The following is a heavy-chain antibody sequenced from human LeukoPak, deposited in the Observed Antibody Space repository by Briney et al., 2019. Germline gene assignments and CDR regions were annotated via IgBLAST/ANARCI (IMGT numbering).Heavy chain of an antibody. CDR3: ARALDYVWGRYRCPIDY. Sequence: ASVKVSCKASGYTFTGYYMHWVRQAPGQGLEWMGWINPNSGGTNYAQKFQGRVTMTRDTSISTAYMELSRLRSDDTAVYYCARALDYVWGRYRCPIDYWGQGTLVTVSS. CDR1: GYTFTGYY. V-gene: IGHV1-2*02. J-gene: IGHJ4*02. CDR2: INPNSGGT. D-gene: IGHD3-16*02.